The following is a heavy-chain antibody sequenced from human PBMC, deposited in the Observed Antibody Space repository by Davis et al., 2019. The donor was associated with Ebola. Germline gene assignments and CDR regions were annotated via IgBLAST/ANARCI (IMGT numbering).Heavy chain of an antibody. D-gene: IGHD2-21*02. CDR1: GFTFSSYA. V-gene: IGHV3-23*01. CDR2: ISGSGGST. Sequence: PGGSLRLSCAASGFTFSSYAMSWVRQAPGKGLEWVSAISGSGGSTYYADSVKGRFTISRDNSKNTLYLQMNSLRAEDTAVYYCAKWTSSVLTAAIENGVAYYFDYWGQGTLVTVSS. CDR3: AKWTSSVLTAAIENGVAYYFDY. J-gene: IGHJ4*02.